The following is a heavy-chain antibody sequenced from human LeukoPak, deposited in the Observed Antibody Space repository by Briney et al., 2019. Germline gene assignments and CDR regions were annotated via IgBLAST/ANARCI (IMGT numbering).Heavy chain of an antibody. CDR1: GFTFSSYW. Sequence: GGSLRLSCAATGFTFSSYWMHWVRQAPGKGLVWVSRINSDGSSTNYADSVKGRFTISRDNDKNTLYLQMNSLGVEDTAVYYCTSGYSSGWYPGRFWGQGTLVTVSS. CDR2: INSDGSST. D-gene: IGHD6-19*01. V-gene: IGHV3-74*01. CDR3: TSGYSSGWYPGRF. J-gene: IGHJ4*02.